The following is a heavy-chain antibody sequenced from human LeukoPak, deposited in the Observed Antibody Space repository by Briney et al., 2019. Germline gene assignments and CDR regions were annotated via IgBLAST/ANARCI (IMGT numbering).Heavy chain of an antibody. J-gene: IGHJ6*03. CDR2: ISSSGSTI. Sequence: GGSLRLSCAASGFTFSDYYMSWIRQAPGKGLEWVSYISSSGSTIYYADSVKGRFTISRDNAKNSLYLQMNSLRAEDTAVYYCARAGCGDRPYYYYMDVWGKGTTVTVSS. D-gene: IGHD4-17*01. V-gene: IGHV3-11*04. CDR3: ARAGCGDRPYYYYMDV. CDR1: GFTFSDYY.